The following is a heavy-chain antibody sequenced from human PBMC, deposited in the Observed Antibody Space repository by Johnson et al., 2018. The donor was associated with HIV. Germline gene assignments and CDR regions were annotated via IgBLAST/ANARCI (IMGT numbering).Heavy chain of an antibody. CDR1: GFTVSSNY. Sequence: VQLVESGGGLIQPGGSLRLSCAASGFTVSSNYMSWVRQAPGKGLEWVSVIYSGGSTYYADSVKGRFTISRDNSKNTLYLQMNSLKTEDTAVYYCTTPSGSYVSSYDAFDIWGQGTMVTVSP. V-gene: IGHV3-53*01. CDR3: TTPSGSYVSSYDAFDI. J-gene: IGHJ3*02. CDR2: IYSGGST. D-gene: IGHD1-26*01.